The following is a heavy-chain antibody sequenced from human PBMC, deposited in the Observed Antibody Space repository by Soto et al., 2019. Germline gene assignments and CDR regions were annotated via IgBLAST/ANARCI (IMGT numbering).Heavy chain of an antibody. V-gene: IGHV1-18*04. CDR1: GYNFTSYG. Sequence: ASVKVSCKDSGYNFTSYGISWVRQAPGQGLEWMGWISAYNGNTNYAQKLQGRVTMTTDTSTSTAYMELRSLRSDDTAVHYCARVLRGYYYYGMDVWGQGTTVTVSS. J-gene: IGHJ6*02. CDR3: ARVLRGYYYYGMDV. CDR2: ISAYNGNT.